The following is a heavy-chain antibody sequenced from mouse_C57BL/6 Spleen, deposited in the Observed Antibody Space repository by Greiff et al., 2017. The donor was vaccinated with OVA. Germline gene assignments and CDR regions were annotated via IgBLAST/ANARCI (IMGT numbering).Heavy chain of an antibody. CDR3: AREGNEGGYFDV. D-gene: IGHD2-1*01. J-gene: IGHJ1*03. CDR1: GYTFTSYW. V-gene: IGHV1-52*01. CDR2: IDPSDSET. Sequence: QVQLQQPGAELVRPGSSVKLSCKASGYTFTSYWMHWVKQRPIQGLEWIGNIDPSDSETHYNQKFKDKATLTVDKSSSTAYMQLSSLTSEDSAVYYCAREGNEGGYFDVWGTGTTVTVSS.